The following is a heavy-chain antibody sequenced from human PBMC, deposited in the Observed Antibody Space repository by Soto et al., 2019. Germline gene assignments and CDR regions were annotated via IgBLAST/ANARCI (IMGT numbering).Heavy chain of an antibody. CDR3: ASGGSGCRSAFDI. CDR2: ISSSSSTI. CDR1: GFTFSSYS. Sequence: EVQLVESGGGLVQPGGSLRLSCAASGFTFSSYSMNWVRQAPGKGLEWVSYISSSSSTIYYADSVKGRFIISRDNAKNSLYLQMNSLRDEDMAVYYCASGGSGCRSAFDIWGQGTMVTVSS. J-gene: IGHJ3*02. V-gene: IGHV3-48*02. D-gene: IGHD1-26*01.